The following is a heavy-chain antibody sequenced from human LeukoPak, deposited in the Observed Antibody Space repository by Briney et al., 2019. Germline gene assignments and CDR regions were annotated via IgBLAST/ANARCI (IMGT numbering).Heavy chain of an antibody. V-gene: IGHV4-39*07. CDR3: EIGYYDILTGYPGEGY. D-gene: IGHD3-9*01. CDR1: GGSISSSSYY. Sequence: PSETLSLTCTVSGGSISSSSYYWGWIRQPPGKGLEWIGSIYYSGSTYYNPSLKSRVTISVDTSKNQFSLKLSSVTAADTAVYYCEIGYYDILTGYPGEGYWGQGTLVTVSS. CDR2: IYYSGST. J-gene: IGHJ4*02.